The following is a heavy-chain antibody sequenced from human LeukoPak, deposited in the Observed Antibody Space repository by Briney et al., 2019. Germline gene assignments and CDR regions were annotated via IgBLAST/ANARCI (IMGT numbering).Heavy chain of an antibody. CDR3: AKEGRYSYGYSVIDAFDI. J-gene: IGHJ3*02. CDR1: GFTFSSYG. CDR2: ISYDGSNK. D-gene: IGHD5-18*01. Sequence: GGSLRLSCADSGFTFSSYGMHWVRQAPGKGLEWVAVISYDGSNKYYADSVKCRFTISRDNYKNTLYLQMNSMRAEYTAVHYCAKEGRYSYGYSVIDAFDIWGQGTMVTVSS. V-gene: IGHV3-30*18.